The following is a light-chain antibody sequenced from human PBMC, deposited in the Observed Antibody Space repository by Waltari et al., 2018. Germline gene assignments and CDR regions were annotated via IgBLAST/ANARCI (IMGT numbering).Light chain of an antibody. CDR2: DVS. CDR3: SSYTSSSTRV. CDR1: SSDVGCYKY. V-gene: IGLV2-14*01. Sequence: QSALTQPASVSGSPGQSITISCTGTSSDVGCYKYVSWYQQHPGKAPKLMIYDVSNRPSGVSNRFSGSKSGNTASLTISGLQAEDEADYYCSSYTSSSTRVFGTGTKVTVL. J-gene: IGLJ1*01.